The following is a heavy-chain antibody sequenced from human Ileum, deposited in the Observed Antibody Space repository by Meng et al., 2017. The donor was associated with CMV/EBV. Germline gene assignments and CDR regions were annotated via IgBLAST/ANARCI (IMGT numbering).Heavy chain of an antibody. D-gene: IGHD2-2*01. CDR1: GFTFSTYS. Sequence: GESLKISCAPSGFTFSTYSMNWVRQAPGKGLEWVSSISSSSSYIYYADSVKGRFTISRDNAKNSLFLQMNSLRAEDTAVYYCARDHSRYCSSTSCHSGYYYYVMDVWGQGTTVTVSS. J-gene: IGHJ6*02. V-gene: IGHV3-21*01. CDR2: ISSSSSYI. CDR3: ARDHSRYCSSTSCHSGYYYYVMDV.